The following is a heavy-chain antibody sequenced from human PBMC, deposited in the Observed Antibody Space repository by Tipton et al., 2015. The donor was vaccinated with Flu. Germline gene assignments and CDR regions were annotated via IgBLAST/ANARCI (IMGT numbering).Heavy chain of an antibody. D-gene: IGHD6-19*01. CDR3: AGGGGWLIEN. Sequence: SLRLSCAASGFSVTNNYVNWVRQAPGKGLEWVAIIKQDGSETFYVDSVKGRFIVSRDNAKNSLFLQLSSLTADDTAVYYCAGGGGWLIENWGQGTQVTVS. J-gene: IGHJ4*02. CDR1: GFSVTNNY. CDR2: IKQDGSET. V-gene: IGHV3-7*03.